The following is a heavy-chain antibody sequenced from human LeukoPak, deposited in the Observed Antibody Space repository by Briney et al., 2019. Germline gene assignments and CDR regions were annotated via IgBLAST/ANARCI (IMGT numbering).Heavy chain of an antibody. CDR2: IKSKTDGGTT. CDR1: GFTFSNYA. CDR3: TTRDGRGAAFDI. D-gene: IGHD1-26*01. V-gene: IGHV3-15*01. J-gene: IGHJ3*02. Sequence: GGSLRLSCAASGFTFSNYAMSWVRQAPGKGLEWVGRIKSKTDGGTTDYAAPVKGRFTISRDDSKNTLYLQMNSLKTEDTAVYYCTTRDGRGAAFDIWGQGTMVTVSS.